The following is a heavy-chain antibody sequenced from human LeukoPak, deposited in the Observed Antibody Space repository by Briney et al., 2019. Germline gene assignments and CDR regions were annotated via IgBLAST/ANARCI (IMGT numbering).Heavy chain of an antibody. J-gene: IGHJ4*02. V-gene: IGHV3-11*04. CDR2: ISSSGSTI. CDR3: ARVWADIAVAGSIDY. D-gene: IGHD6-19*01. CDR1: GFTFSDYY. Sequence: SGGSLRLSCAASGFTFSDYYMSWIRQAPGKGLEWVSYISSSGSTIYYADSVKGRFTISRDNAKNSLYLQMNSLRAEDTAVYYCARVWADIAVAGSIDYWGQGTLVTVSS.